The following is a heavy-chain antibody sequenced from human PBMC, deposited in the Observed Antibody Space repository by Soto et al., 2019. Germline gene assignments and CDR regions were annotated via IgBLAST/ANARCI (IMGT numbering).Heavy chain of an antibody. D-gene: IGHD2-2*02. CDR2: TYYRSKWYN. V-gene: IGHV6-1*01. J-gene: IGHJ6*02. Sequence: SQTLSLTCVISGDSVSSNSAAWNWIRQSPSRGLEWLGRTYYRSKWYNDYAVSVKSRITINPDTSKNQFSLQLNSVTPEDTAVYYCARDGHCSSTSCYTEDYYYYGMDVWGQGTTVTVS. CDR1: GDSVSSNSAA. CDR3: ARDGHCSSTSCYTEDYYYYGMDV.